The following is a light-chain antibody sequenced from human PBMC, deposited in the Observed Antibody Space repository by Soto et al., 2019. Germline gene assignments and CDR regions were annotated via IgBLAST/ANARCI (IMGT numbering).Light chain of an antibody. CDR2: GAS. J-gene: IGKJ1*01. V-gene: IGKV3-15*01. CDR3: QQYNNWPPDRT. Sequence: EIVMTQSPATLSVSPGERATLSCRASQSVGSNLAWYQQKPGQAPRLLIYGASTRATGIPARFSGSGAGTEFTPTISGLQSEDFAIYFCQQYNNWPPDRTFGQGAKVEIK. CDR1: QSVGSN.